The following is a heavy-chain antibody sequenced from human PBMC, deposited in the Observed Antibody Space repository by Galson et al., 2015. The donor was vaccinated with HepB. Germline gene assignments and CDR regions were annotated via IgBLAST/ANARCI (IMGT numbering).Heavy chain of an antibody. D-gene: IGHD2-2*01. CDR3: ARGYCSSTSCYYNWFDP. CDR1: GGTFSSYA. Sequence: VKVSCKASGGTFSSYAISWVRQAPGQGLEWMGGIIPIFGTANYTQKFQGRVTITADESTSTAYMELSSLRSEDTAVYYCARGYCSSTSCYYNWFDPWGQGTLVTVSS. CDR2: IIPIFGTA. V-gene: IGHV1-69*13. J-gene: IGHJ5*02.